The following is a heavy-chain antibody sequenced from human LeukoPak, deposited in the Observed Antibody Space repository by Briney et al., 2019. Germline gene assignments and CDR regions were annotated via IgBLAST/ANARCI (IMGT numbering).Heavy chain of an antibody. CDR3: AREMDGYCSTTSCFYFDY. Sequence: PSETLSLTCTVSRGSMSSYYWSWIRQPAGKGLEWIGHIDSSGSTNYNPSLQSRVTMSIDTSKNQFSLKLNSVTAADTAVYYCAREMDGYCSTTSCFYFDYWGRGTLVTVSS. D-gene: IGHD2-2*03. CDR1: RGSMSSYY. V-gene: IGHV4-4*07. J-gene: IGHJ4*02. CDR2: IDSSGST.